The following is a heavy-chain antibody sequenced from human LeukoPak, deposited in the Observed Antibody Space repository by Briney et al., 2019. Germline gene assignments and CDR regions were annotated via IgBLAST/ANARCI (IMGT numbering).Heavy chain of an antibody. J-gene: IGHJ4*02. CDR2: IIPILGIA. Sequence: SVKVSCKASGGTFSSYAISWVRQAPGQGLEWMGRIIPILGIANYAQKFQGRVTITADKSTSTAYMELSSLRSEDTAVYYCASTSYYYDSSGYHPYFDYWGQGTLVTVSS. CDR3: ASTSYYYDSSGYHPYFDY. V-gene: IGHV1-69*04. D-gene: IGHD3-22*01. CDR1: GGTFSSYA.